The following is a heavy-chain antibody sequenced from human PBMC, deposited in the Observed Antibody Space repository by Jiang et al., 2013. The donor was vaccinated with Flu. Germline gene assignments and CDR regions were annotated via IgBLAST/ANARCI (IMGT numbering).Heavy chain of an antibody. V-gene: IGHV3-30*04. J-gene: IGHJ5*02. CDR2: ISYDGSYK. D-gene: IGHD6-19*01. CDR3: ARDRRAWSSGWDECWFDP. Sequence: RLSCAASGFSFSSHAMNWVRQAPGKGLEWVAVISYDGSYKFHADSVKGRFTISRDDSKNTLYLQMNSLRVEDTAVYFCARDRRAWSSGWDECWFDPWGQGTLVTVSS. CDR1: GFSFSSHA.